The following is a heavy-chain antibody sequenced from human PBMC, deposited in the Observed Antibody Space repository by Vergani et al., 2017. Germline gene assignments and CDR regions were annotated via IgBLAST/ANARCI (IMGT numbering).Heavy chain of an antibody. V-gene: IGHV4-4*03. CDR3: ARVEDSSWLYDY. CDR2: INHSGST. Sequence: QVQLQESGPGLVKPPGTLSLTCAVSGDSISSNNCWTWVRQPPGKGLEWIGEINHSGSTNYNPSLKSRVTISVDTSKNQFSLKLSSVTAADTAVYYCARVEDSSWLYDYWGQGTLVTVSS. D-gene: IGHD6-13*01. CDR1: GDSISSNNC. J-gene: IGHJ4*02.